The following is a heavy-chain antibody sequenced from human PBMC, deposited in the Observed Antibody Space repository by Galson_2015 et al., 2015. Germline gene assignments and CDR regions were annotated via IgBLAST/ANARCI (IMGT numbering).Heavy chain of an antibody. CDR2: IIPIFGTA. CDR3: ARAEYCSSTSCYPDWFDP. J-gene: IGHJ5*02. Sequence: SVKVSCKASGGTFSSYAISWVRQAPGQGLEWMGGIIPIFGTANYAQKFQGRVTITADESTSTAYMELSSLRSEDTAVYYCARAEYCSSTSCYPDWFDPWGQGTLVTVSS. V-gene: IGHV1-69*13. D-gene: IGHD2-2*01. CDR1: GGTFSSYA.